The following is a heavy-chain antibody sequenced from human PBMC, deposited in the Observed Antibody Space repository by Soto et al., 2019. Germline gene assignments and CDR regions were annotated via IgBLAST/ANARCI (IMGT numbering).Heavy chain of an antibody. V-gene: IGHV1-18*01. J-gene: IGHJ4*02. D-gene: IGHD3-9*01. CDR3: ARARTGKLRYFDWLDY. Sequence: QVQLVQSGAEVKKPGASVKVSCKASGYTFTSYGISWVRQAPGQGLEWMGWISAYNGNTNYAQKLQGRVTMTTDTSTSTAYRELRSLRSDDTAVYYCARARTGKLRYFDWLDYWGQGTLVTVSS. CDR2: ISAYNGNT. CDR1: GYTFTSYG.